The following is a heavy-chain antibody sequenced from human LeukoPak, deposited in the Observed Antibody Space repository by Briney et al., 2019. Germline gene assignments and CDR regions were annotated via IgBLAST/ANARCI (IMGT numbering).Heavy chain of an antibody. CDR3: ARPETEGEISGAWGY. V-gene: IGHV3-21*01. D-gene: IGHD3-16*01. CDR1: GFTFSSYS. Sequence: TGGSLRLSCAASGFTFSSYSMNWVRQAPGKGLEWVASISSSGNYLYYADSFKGRFTISRDTAKNSLYLQMNILRVEDTAVYYCARPETEGEISGAWGYWGQGTLVTVSS. CDR2: ISSSGNYL. J-gene: IGHJ4*02.